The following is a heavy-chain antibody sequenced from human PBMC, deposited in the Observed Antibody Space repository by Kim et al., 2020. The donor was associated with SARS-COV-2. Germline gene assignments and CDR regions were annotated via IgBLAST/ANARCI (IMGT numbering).Heavy chain of an antibody. J-gene: IGHJ5*02. CDR1: GGSFSGYY. D-gene: IGHD6-19*01. Sequence: SETLSLTCAVYGGSFSGYYWSWIRQPPGKGLEWIGEINHSGSTNYNPSLKSRVTISVDTSKNQFSLKLSSVTAADTAVYYCARGKYSSGWYGEHNWFDPWGQGTLVTVSS. CDR2: INHSGST. V-gene: IGHV4-34*01. CDR3: ARGKYSSGWYGEHNWFDP.